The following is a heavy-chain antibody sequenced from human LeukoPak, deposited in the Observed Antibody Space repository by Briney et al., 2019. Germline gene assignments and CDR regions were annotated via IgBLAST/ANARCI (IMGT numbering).Heavy chain of an antibody. CDR3: ASTVDTAMGNFGY. D-gene: IGHD5-18*01. CDR2: ISAYNGNT. Sequence: ASVKVSCKASGYTFTSYGISWVRQAAGQGRAWMGWISAYNGNTNYAQKLQGRVTMTTDTSTSTAYMELRSLRSDDTAVYYCASTVDTAMGNFGYWGQGTLVTVSS. J-gene: IGHJ4*02. V-gene: IGHV1-18*04. CDR1: GYTFTSYG.